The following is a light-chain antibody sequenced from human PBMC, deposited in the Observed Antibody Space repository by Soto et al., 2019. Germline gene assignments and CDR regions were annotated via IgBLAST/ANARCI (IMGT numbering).Light chain of an antibody. Sequence: QSALTQSPSASGSPGQSVTISCTGTSSDIGGYNSVSWYQQHPSKAPKVMIYDVTKRPSGVPDRFSGSKSGNTASLSVSALLTEGVVVYYSSLYTDRMHLVFGTGTKLTVL. J-gene: IGLJ1*01. V-gene: IGLV2-8*01. CDR3: SLYTDRMHLV. CDR2: DVT. CDR1: SSDIGGYNS.